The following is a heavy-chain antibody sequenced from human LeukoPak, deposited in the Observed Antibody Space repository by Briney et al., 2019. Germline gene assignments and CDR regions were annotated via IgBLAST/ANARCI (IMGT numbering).Heavy chain of an antibody. CDR1: GGSISSYY. V-gene: IGHV4-4*07. Sequence: SETLSLTCTVSGGSISSYYWSWIRQPAGKGLEWIGRIYTSGSTNYNPSLKSRVTMSVDTSKNQFSLKLSSVTAADTAVYYCARDRLAKGEQLAPYYYYGMDVWGQGTTVTVSS. CDR2: IYTSGST. J-gene: IGHJ6*02. CDR3: ARDRLAKGEQLAPYYYYGMDV. D-gene: IGHD6-6*01.